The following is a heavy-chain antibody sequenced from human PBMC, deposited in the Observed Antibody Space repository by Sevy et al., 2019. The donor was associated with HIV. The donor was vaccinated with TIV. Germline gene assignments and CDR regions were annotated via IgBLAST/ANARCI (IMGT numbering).Heavy chain of an antibody. CDR3: ATGKVNYYDTSFARV. CDR1: GFTFSSYS. Sequence: GGSLRLSCAASGFTFSSYSMNWVRQAPGKGLEWVSSISSSSSYIYYADSVKGRFTISRDNAKNSLYLQMNSLRAEDTAVYYGATGKVNYYDTSFARVWGQGTLVTVSS. D-gene: IGHD3-22*01. J-gene: IGHJ4*02. CDR2: ISSSSSYI. V-gene: IGHV3-21*01.